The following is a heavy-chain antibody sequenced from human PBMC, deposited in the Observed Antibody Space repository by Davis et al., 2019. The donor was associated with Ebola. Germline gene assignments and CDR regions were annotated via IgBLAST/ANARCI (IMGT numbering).Heavy chain of an antibody. CDR1: GFTFSNAW. V-gene: IGHV3-30*02. D-gene: IGHD3-10*01. CDR2: IRYDGSNK. CDR3: AKDPGPGD. Sequence: GESLKISCAASGFTFSNAWMSWVRQAPGKGLEWVAFIRYDGSNKYYGDSVRGRFTISRDNSKNTLYLQMNSLRAEDTAVYYCAKDPGPGDWGQGTLVTVSS. J-gene: IGHJ4*02.